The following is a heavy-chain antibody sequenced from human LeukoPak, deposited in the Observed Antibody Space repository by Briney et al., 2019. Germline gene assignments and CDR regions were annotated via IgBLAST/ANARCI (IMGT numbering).Heavy chain of an antibody. CDR2: IYHSGST. V-gene: IGHV4-38-2*02. Sequence: SSETLSLTCTVSGYSISSGYYWGWIRQPPGKGLEWIGSIYHSGSTYYNPSLKSRVTISVDTSKNQFSLKLSSVTAADTAIYYCARVVASTSIDSWGQGTLVTVSS. D-gene: IGHD2-15*01. CDR3: ARVVASTSIDS. J-gene: IGHJ4*02. CDR1: GYSISSGYY.